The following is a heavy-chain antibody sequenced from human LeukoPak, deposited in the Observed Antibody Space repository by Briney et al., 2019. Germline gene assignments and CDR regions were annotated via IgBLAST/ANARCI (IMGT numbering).Heavy chain of an antibody. V-gene: IGHV3-48*03. J-gene: IGHJ6*02. Sequence: GGSLRLSCAASGFTFSSYEMNWGRQAPGKGVEWGLYISSSGSTIDYADSVKGRFTISRDNAKNSLYLQMNSQRAEDTAVYYCARSRTSDSSGYSYYYYGMDVWGQGTTVTVSS. CDR1: GFTFSSYE. D-gene: IGHD3-22*01. CDR2: ISSSGSTI. CDR3: ARSRTSDSSGYSYYYYGMDV.